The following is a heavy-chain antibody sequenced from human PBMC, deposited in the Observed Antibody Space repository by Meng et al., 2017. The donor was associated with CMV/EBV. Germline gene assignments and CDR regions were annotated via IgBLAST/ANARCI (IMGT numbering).Heavy chain of an antibody. Sequence: GGSLSLSCAASGFTFSSYGMHWVRQAPGKGLEWVAFIRYDGSNKYYADSVKGRFTISRDNSKNTLYLQMNSLRAEDTAVYYCEKDTNYYGSGSYDYWGQGTLVTVSS. V-gene: IGHV3-30*02. D-gene: IGHD3-10*01. CDR2: IRYDGSNK. J-gene: IGHJ4*02. CDR1: GFTFSSYG. CDR3: EKDTNYYGSGSYDY.